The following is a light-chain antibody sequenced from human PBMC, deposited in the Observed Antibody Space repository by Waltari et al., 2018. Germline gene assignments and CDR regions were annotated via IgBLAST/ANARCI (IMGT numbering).Light chain of an antibody. CDR3: ATWDSSLSVGV. V-gene: IGLV1-51*02. CDR1: SSNIGNNY. J-gene: IGLJ3*02. CDR2: ENN. Sequence: QSVLTQPPSVSAAPGQTVTISCSGSSSNIGNNYVYWCQQLPRTAPKLLIYENNKRPSGIPDRFSGSKSGTSATLGITGLQTGDEADYYCATWDSSLSVGVFGGGTKLTVL.